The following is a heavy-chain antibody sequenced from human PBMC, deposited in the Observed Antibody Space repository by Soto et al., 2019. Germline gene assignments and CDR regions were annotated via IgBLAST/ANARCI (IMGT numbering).Heavy chain of an antibody. CDR3: ARDPYGMDV. J-gene: IGHJ6*02. CDR1: GGSISSYY. V-gene: IGHV4-59*01. Sequence: ETLSLTCTVSGGSISSYYWSWIRQPPGKGLEWIGYIYYSGSTNYNPSLKSRVTISVDTSKNQFSLKLSSVTAADTAVYYCARDPYGMDVWGQGTTVTVSS. CDR2: IYYSGST.